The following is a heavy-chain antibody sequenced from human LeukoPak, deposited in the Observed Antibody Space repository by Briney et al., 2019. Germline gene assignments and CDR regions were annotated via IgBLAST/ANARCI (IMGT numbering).Heavy chain of an antibody. J-gene: IGHJ6*02. CDR1: GGSISTYY. Sequence: SETLSLTCTVSGGSISTYYWSWIRQPPGKGLEWIGYIYYTGSTSYNPSLRSRVTISIDTSKNQFSLKLNSVTAADTAVYYCARAGYSYGSGMDVWGQGTTVTVSS. V-gene: IGHV4-59*01. CDR3: ARAGYSYGSGMDV. CDR2: IYYTGST. D-gene: IGHD5-18*01.